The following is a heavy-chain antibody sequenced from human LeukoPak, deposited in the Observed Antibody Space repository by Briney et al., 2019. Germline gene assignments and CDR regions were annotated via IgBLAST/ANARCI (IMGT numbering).Heavy chain of an antibody. CDR2: IYHSGST. V-gene: IGHV4-38-2*02. CDR3: ARDLDGSGSYPYNWFDP. CDR1: GYSITSGYY. D-gene: IGHD3-10*01. J-gene: IGHJ5*02. Sequence: SSETLSLTCAASGYSITSGYYWGWIRQPPGKGLEWIGTIYHSGSTYYNPSLKSRVIVSVDTSKNQFSLKLSSVTAADTAVYYCARDLDGSGSYPYNWFDPWGQGTLVTVSS.